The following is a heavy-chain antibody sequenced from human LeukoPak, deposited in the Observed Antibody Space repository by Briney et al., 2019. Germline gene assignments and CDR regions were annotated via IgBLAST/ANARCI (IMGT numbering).Heavy chain of an antibody. CDR2: IGGPGYDT. CDR1: GFTFSGYA. D-gene: IGHD2-21*01. CDR3: VKGILTATHSVSWVPFDS. V-gene: IGHV3-23*01. Sequence: GGSLRLSCAASGFTFSGYAMSWVRQPPGKGLEWVSSIGGPGYDTHYAASVEGRFTISKDMSKSTVFLQMNSLRAEDTAVYFCVKGILTATHSVSWVPFDSGGQGHLVIVSS. J-gene: IGHJ4*02.